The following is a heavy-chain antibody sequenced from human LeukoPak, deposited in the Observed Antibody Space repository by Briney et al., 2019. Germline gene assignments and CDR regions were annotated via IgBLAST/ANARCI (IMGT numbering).Heavy chain of an antibody. CDR2: IYYSGST. D-gene: IGHD5-24*01. V-gene: IGHV4-39*01. Sequence: SETLSLTCTVSGGSISSSSYYWAWIRQPPGKGLEWIGNIYYSGSTYYNPSLKSRVTISVDTSKNRFSLNLTSMTAADTAVYYCARRLNGMATIDRYFDYWGQGTLVTVSS. CDR3: ARRLNGMATIDRYFDY. CDR1: GGSISSSSYY. J-gene: IGHJ4*02.